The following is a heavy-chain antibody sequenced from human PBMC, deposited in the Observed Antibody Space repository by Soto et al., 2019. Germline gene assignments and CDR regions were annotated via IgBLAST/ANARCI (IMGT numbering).Heavy chain of an antibody. V-gene: IGHV5-51*01. D-gene: IGHD3-3*01. J-gene: IGHJ4*02. CDR2: IDPSDSDT. Sequence: GEALKISCKGSGYNLAGYWIALVRQMPGKGLELMGIIDPSDSDTRYRPSFQGQVTISADKSISSAYLQWSSLRASDTAMYYCARGGVSTRTFDYWGQGTPVTVSS. CDR3: ARGGVSTRTFDY. CDR1: GYNLAGYW.